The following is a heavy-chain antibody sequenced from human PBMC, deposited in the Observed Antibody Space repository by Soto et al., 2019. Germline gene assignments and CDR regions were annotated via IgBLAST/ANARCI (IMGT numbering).Heavy chain of an antibody. Sequence: PSETLSLTCTVSGGSISSGGYYWSWIRQHPGKGLEWIGYIYYSGSTYYNPSLKSRVTISVDTSKNQFSLKLSSVTAADTAVYYCARVAARFGVRGVIHGAFDIWGQGTMVTVSS. CDR3: ARVAARFGVRGVIHGAFDI. J-gene: IGHJ3*02. D-gene: IGHD3-10*01. CDR2: IYYSGST. CDR1: GGSISSGGYY. V-gene: IGHV4-31*03.